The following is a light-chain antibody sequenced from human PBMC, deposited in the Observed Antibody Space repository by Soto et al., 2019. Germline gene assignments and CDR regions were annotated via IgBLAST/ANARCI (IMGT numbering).Light chain of an antibody. CDR3: SSYTISRTPVV. CDR2: EVS. Sequence: QSALTQPASVSGSPGQSITLSCTGTSSDIGGYNSVSWYQQHLGKAPKLLIYEVSHRPSGVSYRFSGSKSGNTASLTISGLQAEDEADYFCSSYTISRTPVVFGGGTKVTVL. V-gene: IGLV2-14*01. J-gene: IGLJ2*01. CDR1: SSDIGGYNS.